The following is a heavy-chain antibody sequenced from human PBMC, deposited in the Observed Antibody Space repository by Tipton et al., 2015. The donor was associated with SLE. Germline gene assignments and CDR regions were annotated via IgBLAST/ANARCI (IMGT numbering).Heavy chain of an antibody. CDR3: AREGPARNNRFDP. D-gene: IGHD2-2*01. V-gene: IGHV4-38-2*02. CDR2: IHQSGNT. J-gene: IGHJ5*02. CDR1: SYSISSGHY. Sequence: LRLSCAVSSYSISSGHYWGWIRQPPGKGLEWIGSIHQSGNTYFNPSLKSRVTMSMDTSKNHVFLRLNSVTAADTATYYCAREGPARNNRFDPWGQGTLVTVSS.